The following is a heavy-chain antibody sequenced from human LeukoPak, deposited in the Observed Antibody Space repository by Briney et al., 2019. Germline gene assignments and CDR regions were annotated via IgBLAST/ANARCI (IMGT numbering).Heavy chain of an antibody. D-gene: IGHD1-26*01. CDR2: IKSKTDGGTT. Sequence: GGSLRLSCAASGFTFSDAWMSWVRQAPGKGLEWAGRIKSKTDGGTTDYAAPVKGRFTISRDDSKNTLYLQMNSLKTEDTAVYYCTTRGGSFSIFDYWGQGTLVTVSS. CDR1: GFTFSDAW. CDR3: TTRGGSFSIFDY. V-gene: IGHV3-15*01. J-gene: IGHJ4*02.